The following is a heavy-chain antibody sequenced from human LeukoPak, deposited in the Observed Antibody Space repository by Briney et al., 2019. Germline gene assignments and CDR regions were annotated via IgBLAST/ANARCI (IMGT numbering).Heavy chain of an antibody. D-gene: IGHD1/OR15-1a*01. CDR1: GYTFTSYG. Sequence: ASVKVSCKASGYTFTSYGINWVRQAPGQGLEWMGWISAYNGNTNYAQKFQGRVTMTADTSTSTAYMELSSLRSEDTAVYYCAREGGAGTTNYFDYWGQGTLVTVSS. CDR2: ISAYNGNT. CDR3: AREGGAGTTNYFDY. J-gene: IGHJ4*02. V-gene: IGHV1-18*01.